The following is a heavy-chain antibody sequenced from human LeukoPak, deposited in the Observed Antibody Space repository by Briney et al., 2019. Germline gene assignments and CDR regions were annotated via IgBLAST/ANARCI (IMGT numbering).Heavy chain of an antibody. J-gene: IGHJ6*02. CDR2: IYTSGST. V-gene: IGHV4-4*07. CDR3: ARGGDSYYYYYGMDV. CDR1: GGSLSSYY. D-gene: IGHD4-17*01. Sequence: SETLSLTCTVSGGSLSSYYWSWLRQPAGKGLEGIGRIYTSGSTNYNPSLKSRVTMSVDTSKNQFSLKLSSVTAADTAVYYCARGGDSYYYYYGMDVWGQGTTVTAS.